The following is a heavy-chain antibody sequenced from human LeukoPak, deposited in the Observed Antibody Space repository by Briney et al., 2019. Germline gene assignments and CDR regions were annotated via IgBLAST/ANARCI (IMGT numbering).Heavy chain of an antibody. CDR2: FDPEDGET. V-gene: IGHV1-24*01. CDR3: ATSQPLGFRIPFDY. CDR1: GYTLTELS. D-gene: IGHD1-14*01. Sequence: ASVKVSCKVSGYTLTELSMHWVRQAPGKGLEWMGGFDPEDGETICAQKFQGRVTMTEDTSTDTAYMELSSLRSEDTAVYYCATSQPLGFRIPFDYWGQGTLVTVSS. J-gene: IGHJ4*02.